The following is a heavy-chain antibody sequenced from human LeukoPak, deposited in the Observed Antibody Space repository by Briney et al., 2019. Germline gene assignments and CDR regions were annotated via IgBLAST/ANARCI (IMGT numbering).Heavy chain of an antibody. Sequence: GASVKVSCKASGYAFTVYYMHWVRQAPGQGLEWMGWINPNSGGTNYAQKFQGRVTMTRDTSISTAYMELRRLRSDDTAVYYCASGSLGDGYGVGDYYQYMDVWGKGTTVTVSS. J-gene: IGHJ6*03. V-gene: IGHV1-2*02. CDR3: ASGSLGDGYGVGDYYQYMDV. CDR1: GYAFTVYY. CDR2: INPNSGGT. D-gene: IGHD5-24*01.